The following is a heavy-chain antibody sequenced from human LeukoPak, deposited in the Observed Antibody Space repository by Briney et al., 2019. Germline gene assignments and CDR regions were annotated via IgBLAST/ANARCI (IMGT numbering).Heavy chain of an antibody. D-gene: IGHD5-24*01. Sequence: SETLSLTCTVSGGSISSYYWSWIRQPPGKGLEWIGYIYYSGSTTYNPSLKSRVTISVDTSKNQFSLKLSSVTAADTAVYYCARGRRDGYNRMDYCGQGSLVTVSS. V-gene: IGHV4-59*01. CDR1: GGSISSYY. J-gene: IGHJ4*02. CDR3: ARGRRDGYNRMDY. CDR2: IYYSGST.